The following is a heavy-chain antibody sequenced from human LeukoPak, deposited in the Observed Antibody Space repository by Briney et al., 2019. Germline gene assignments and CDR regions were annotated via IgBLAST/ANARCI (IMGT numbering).Heavy chain of an antibody. Sequence: GGSLRLSCAASGFTFDDYTMHWVRQAPGKGLEWVSLISWDDGSTYYADSVKGRFTISRDNSKNSLYLQMNSLRTEDTALYYCAKDAAAASYMDVWGKGTTVTVSS. D-gene: IGHD6-13*01. CDR2: ISWDDGST. CDR3: AKDAAAASYMDV. V-gene: IGHV3-43*01. CDR1: GFTFDDYT. J-gene: IGHJ6*03.